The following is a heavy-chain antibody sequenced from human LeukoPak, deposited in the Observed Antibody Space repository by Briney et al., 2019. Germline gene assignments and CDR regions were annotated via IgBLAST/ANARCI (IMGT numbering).Heavy chain of an antibody. V-gene: IGHV3-21*01. J-gene: IGHJ4*02. Sequence: GRSLRLSCAASGFTFSSYAMSWVRQAPGKGLEWVSSISSGSLYMYYADSVKGRFAISRDNAKNSLYLQMNSLRGEDTAVYYCARHLRYDYGEYEDNFDSWGQGTLVTVPS. CDR1: GFTFSSYA. CDR2: ISSGSLYM. CDR3: ARHLRYDYGEYEDNFDS. D-gene: IGHD4-17*01.